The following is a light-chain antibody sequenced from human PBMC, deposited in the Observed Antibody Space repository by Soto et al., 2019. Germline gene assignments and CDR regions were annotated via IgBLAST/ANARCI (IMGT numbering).Light chain of an antibody. CDR3: QQRSNWLWT. CDR1: QSVSSY. CDR2: DAS. J-gene: IGKJ1*01. Sequence: EIVLTQSPATLSLSPEERATLSCRASQSVSSYLAWYQQKPGQAPRLLIYDASNRATGIPARFSGSGSGTDFTLTISSLEPEDFAVYYCQQRSNWLWTFGQGTRWIS. V-gene: IGKV3-11*01.